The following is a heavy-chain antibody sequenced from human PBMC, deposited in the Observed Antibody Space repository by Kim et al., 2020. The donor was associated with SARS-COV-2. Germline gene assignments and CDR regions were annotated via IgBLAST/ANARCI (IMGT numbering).Heavy chain of an antibody. J-gene: IGHJ4*02. Sequence: ASVKVSCKASGYTFTSYGISWVRQAPGQGLEWMGWISAYNGNTNYAQKLQGRVTMTTDTSTSTAYMELRSLRSDDTAVYYCARDLPDSSRFFFGGYWGQGTLVTVSS. CDR1: GYTFTSYG. CDR2: ISAYNGNT. V-gene: IGHV1-18*01. CDR3: ARDLPDSSRFFFGGY. D-gene: IGHD6-13*01.